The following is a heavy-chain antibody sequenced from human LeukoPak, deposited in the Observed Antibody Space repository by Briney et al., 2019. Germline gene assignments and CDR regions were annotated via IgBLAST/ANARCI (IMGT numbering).Heavy chain of an antibody. CDR3: ARQGIAVAGTWNWFDP. Sequence: GGSLRLSCAAPGFTFSSYSMNWVRQAPGKGLEWVSYISSFSGTIYYADSVKGRFTISRDNAKNSLYLQMNSLRAEDTAVYYCARQGIAVAGTWNWFDPWGQGTLVTVSS. J-gene: IGHJ5*02. CDR2: ISSFSGTI. CDR1: GFTFSSYS. V-gene: IGHV3-48*01. D-gene: IGHD6-19*01.